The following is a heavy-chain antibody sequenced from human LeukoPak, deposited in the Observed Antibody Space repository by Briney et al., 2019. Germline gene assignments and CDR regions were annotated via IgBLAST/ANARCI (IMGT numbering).Heavy chain of an antibody. CDR3: ARGGGDHGFDI. Sequence: GGSLRLSCAASGFTFNIYWIHWVRQAPGKGLAWVSRIDSDGSGTIYADSVKGRFTVSRDNAKNTLYLQMNSLRAEDTAVYYCARGGGDHGFDIWGQGTMVTVSS. J-gene: IGHJ3*02. D-gene: IGHD6-25*01. V-gene: IGHV3-74*01. CDR1: GFTFNIYW. CDR2: IDSDGSGT.